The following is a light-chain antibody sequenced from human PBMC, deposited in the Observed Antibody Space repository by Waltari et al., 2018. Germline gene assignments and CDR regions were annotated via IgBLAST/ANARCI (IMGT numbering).Light chain of an antibody. CDR2: ETS. V-gene: IGKV1-33*01. J-gene: IGKJ2*01. Sequence: DIQMTQSHSSLSASVGDRVTISCQASQNIRTFLNWYHQKPGKPPNLLIFETSNLHSGVPSRFSGSGSGTQFIFTISSLQPEDVGTYYCQQFENLPYSFGQGTKLEIK. CDR3: QQFENLPYS. CDR1: QNIRTF.